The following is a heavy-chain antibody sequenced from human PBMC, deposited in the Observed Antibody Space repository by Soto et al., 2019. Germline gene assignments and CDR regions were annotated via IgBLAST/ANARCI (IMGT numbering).Heavy chain of an antibody. CDR3: AKAPPRNHYNWFDP. Sequence: AGALRPSCADSRCTLSGDAINWVRQAPGKGVEWVSAISGSGGSTYYADSVKGRFTIARDNSKNTLYLQMNSLRAEDTAVYYCAKAPPRNHYNWFDPWGQGTLVTVS. CDR2: ISGSGGST. J-gene: IGHJ5*02. CDR1: RCTLSGDA. V-gene: IGHV3-23*01.